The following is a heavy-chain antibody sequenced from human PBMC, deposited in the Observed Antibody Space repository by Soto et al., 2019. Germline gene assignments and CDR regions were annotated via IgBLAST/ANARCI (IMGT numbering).Heavy chain of an antibody. CDR2: IFHGGST. CDR1: DESFNGYY. Sequence: ETLSLTCAVYDESFNGYYWSWIRQPPGKGLEWIGEIFHGGSTDYSPSLKSRVTISVDTSKNQFSLELSSVTAADTAVYYCARPHYDSNTFYSFFDYWGQGTLVTVSS. D-gene: IGHD3-22*01. CDR3: ARPHYDSNTFYSFFDY. J-gene: IGHJ4*02. V-gene: IGHV4-34*12.